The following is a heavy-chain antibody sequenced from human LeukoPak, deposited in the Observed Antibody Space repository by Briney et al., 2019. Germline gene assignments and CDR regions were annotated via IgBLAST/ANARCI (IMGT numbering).Heavy chain of an antibody. CDR2: ISSSSTYI. CDR3: AREYSSGYTPGY. D-gene: IGHD6-19*01. J-gene: IGHJ4*02. Sequence: RSWRSLRLSCVASGLTFSSYGINWVRQAPGKGLEWVSSISSSSTYIYYADSLKGRFTISRDNAKNSLYLQMNSLRTEDTAVYYCAREYSSGYTPGYWGQGTLVTVSS. V-gene: IGHV3-21*01. CDR1: GLTFSSYG.